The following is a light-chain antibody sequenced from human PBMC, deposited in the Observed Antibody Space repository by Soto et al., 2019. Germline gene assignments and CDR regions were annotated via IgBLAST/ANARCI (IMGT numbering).Light chain of an antibody. CDR1: QSIRSW. J-gene: IGKJ1*01. CDR2: KAS. Sequence: DIQMTQSPSTLSASVGDRVTITCRASQSIRSWLAWYQQKPGKAPRLLIYKASSLESGVPSRFSGSGSGTEFTLTINSLQPEDFATYYCQHYNSYSEAFGQGTKVDI. CDR3: QHYNSYSEA. V-gene: IGKV1-5*03.